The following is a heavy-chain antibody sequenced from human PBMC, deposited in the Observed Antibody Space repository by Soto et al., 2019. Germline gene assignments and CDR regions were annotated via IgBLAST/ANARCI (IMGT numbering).Heavy chain of an antibody. Sequence: ASVKVSCKASGYTFTSYYMHWVRQAPGQGLEWMGIINPSGGSTSYAQKFQGRVTMTRDTSTSTVYMELSSLRSEDTAVYYCARDLVVVPAAKDTSSRRLDSWGQGTLVTVSS. CDR2: INPSGGST. J-gene: IGHJ4*02. V-gene: IGHV1-46*03. D-gene: IGHD2-2*01. CDR1: GYTFTSYY. CDR3: ARDLVVVPAAKDTSSRRLDS.